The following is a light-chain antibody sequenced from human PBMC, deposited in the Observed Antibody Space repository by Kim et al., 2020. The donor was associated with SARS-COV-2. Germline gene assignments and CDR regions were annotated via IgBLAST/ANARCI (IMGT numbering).Light chain of an antibody. CDR3: KQYGSSPQP. J-gene: IGKJ2*01. CDR2: GAS. CDR1: QSVSSSY. Sequence: EIVLTQSPGTLSLSPGERATLSCRASQSVSSSYLAWYQQKPGQAPRLLIYGASSRATGIPDRFSGSGSGTDFTLTISRLEPEDFAVYYCKQYGSSPQPFGQGTKLAI. V-gene: IGKV3-20*01.